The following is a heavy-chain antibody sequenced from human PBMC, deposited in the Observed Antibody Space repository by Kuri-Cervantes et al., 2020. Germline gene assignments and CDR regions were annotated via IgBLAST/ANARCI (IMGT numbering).Heavy chain of an antibody. CDR2: IWYDGSNK. CDR3: RLRYFDWLGGMDV. D-gene: IGHD3-9*01. CDR1: GFTFSSYG. J-gene: IGHJ6*02. V-gene: IGHV3-30*02. Sequence: GGSLRLSCAASGFTFSSYGMHWVRQAPGKGLEWVAVIWYDGSNKYYADSVKGRFTISRDNSKNTLYLQMNSLRAEDTAVYYCRLRYFDWLGGMDVWGQGTTVTVSS.